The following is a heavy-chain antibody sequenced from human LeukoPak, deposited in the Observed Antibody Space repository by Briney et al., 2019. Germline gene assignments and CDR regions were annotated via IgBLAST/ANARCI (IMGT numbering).Heavy chain of an antibody. V-gene: IGHV3-74*01. J-gene: IGHJ2*01. Sequence: GGSLRLSCAASGFTFSSYWMHWVRQAPGKGLVWVSRLNSDGTNTYHADSVKGRVTISRDNAKNTVYLEMNSLRAEDTAVYYCVRGGLRDWYFDLWGRGTLVTVSS. CDR3: VRGGLRDWYFDL. CDR1: GFTFSSYW. CDR2: LNSDGTNT. D-gene: IGHD5-12*01.